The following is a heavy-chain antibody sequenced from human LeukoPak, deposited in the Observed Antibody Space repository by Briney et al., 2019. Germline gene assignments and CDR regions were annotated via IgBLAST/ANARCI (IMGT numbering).Heavy chain of an antibody. Sequence: ASVKVSCKASGYTFTCYYMHWVRQAPGQGLEWMGWINPNSGGTNYAQKFQGRVTMTRDTSISTAYMELSRLRSDDTAVYYCAYRDVLAVVPGGDYWGQGTLVTVSS. CDR2: INPNSGGT. D-gene: IGHD2-2*01. J-gene: IGHJ4*02. CDR3: AYRDVLAVVPGGDY. V-gene: IGHV1-2*02. CDR1: GYTFTCYY.